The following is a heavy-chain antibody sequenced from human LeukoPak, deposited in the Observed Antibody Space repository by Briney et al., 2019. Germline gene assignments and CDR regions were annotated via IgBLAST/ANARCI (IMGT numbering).Heavy chain of an antibody. CDR1: GFTFSSYS. D-gene: IGHD2-2*01. CDR2: ISSSSSTI. V-gene: IGHV3-48*01. J-gene: IGHJ4*02. Sequence: GGSLTLSCAASGFTFSSYSMNWVRQAPGKGLEWVSYISSSSSTIYYADSVKGRFPISRDNAKNALYLQLNSLRAEDTAVYYCAKARGYCSSTSCYFDYCGQGTLVTVAS. CDR3: AKARGYCSSTSCYFDY.